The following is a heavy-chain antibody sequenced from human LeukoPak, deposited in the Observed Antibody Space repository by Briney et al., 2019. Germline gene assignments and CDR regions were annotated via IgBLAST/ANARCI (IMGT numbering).Heavy chain of an antibody. Sequence: SESLSLTCSVSGGSISRHYWTWIRQPPGKGLEWIGFVHHSGSTNYNPSLKSRVSTSLDTSKNQISLHLRSVTAADTAVYYCARPKAAGAFDYWGQGILVIVSS. J-gene: IGHJ4*02. CDR2: VHHSGST. V-gene: IGHV4-59*11. CDR3: ARPKAAGAFDY. D-gene: IGHD4/OR15-4a*01. CDR1: GGSISRHY.